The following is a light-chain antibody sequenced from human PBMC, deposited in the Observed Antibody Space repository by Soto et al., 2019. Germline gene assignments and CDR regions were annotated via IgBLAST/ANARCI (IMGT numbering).Light chain of an antibody. CDR3: QQYGSSPRT. V-gene: IGKV3-20*01. Sequence: EIVLTQSPGTLSFSPGELATPSARASRSVSTSYLAWYQQKPGQAPRLLIYGASSRANGIPDRFSGSGSGTDFTLTISRLEPEDFAVYYCQQYGSSPRTFGQGTKVEIK. CDR2: GAS. J-gene: IGKJ1*01. CDR1: RSVSTSY.